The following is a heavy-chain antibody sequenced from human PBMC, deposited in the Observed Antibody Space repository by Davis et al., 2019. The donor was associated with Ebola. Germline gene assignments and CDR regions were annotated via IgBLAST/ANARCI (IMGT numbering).Heavy chain of an antibody. V-gene: IGHV1-69*13. J-gene: IGHJ5*02. CDR1: GGTFISYA. CDR3: ARDSQSSGWYGSGGFDP. Sequence: SVKVSCKASGGTFISYAISWVRQAPGQGLEWMGGIIPIFGTANYAQKFQGRVTITADESTSTAYMELSSLRSEDTAVYYCARDSQSSGWYGSGGFDPWGQGTLVTVSS. CDR2: IIPIFGTA. D-gene: IGHD6-19*01.